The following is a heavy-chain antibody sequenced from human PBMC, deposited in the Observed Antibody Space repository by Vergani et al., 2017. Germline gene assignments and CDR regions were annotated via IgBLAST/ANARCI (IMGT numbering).Heavy chain of an antibody. CDR1: GFSLSTSGVG. CDR2: IYWNDDK. CDR3: AHYQAMPRGGFFDN. D-gene: IGHD2-2*01. J-gene: IGHJ4*02. V-gene: IGHV2-5*01. Sequence: QITLKESGPTLVKATQTLTLTCTFSGFSLSTSGVGVGWIRQPPGKALEWLALIYWNDDKPYSPSLKNRLTITKDTSRNQVVLTMTNMDPVDTGTYYCAHYQAMPRGGFFDNWGQGTLVTVSS.